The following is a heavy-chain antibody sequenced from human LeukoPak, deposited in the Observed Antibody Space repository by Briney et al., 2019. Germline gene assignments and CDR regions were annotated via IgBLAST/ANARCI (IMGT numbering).Heavy chain of an antibody. V-gene: IGHV4-34*01. CDR3: ARGDILTGYSY. J-gene: IGHJ4*02. CDR1: GGSFRGYY. Sequence: SETLSLTCAVYGGSFRGYYWSWIRQPPGKGLKWIGEINHRGSTKYNPSLKSRVTISVGTSKNQFSLNLRSAPAADTAVYYCARGDILTGYSYWGQGTLVTVSS. CDR2: INHRGST. D-gene: IGHD3-9*01.